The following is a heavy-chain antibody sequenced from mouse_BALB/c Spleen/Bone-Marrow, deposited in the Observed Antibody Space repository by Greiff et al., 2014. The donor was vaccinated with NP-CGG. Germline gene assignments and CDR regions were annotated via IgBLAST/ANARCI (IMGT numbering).Heavy chain of an antibody. J-gene: IGHJ4*01. D-gene: IGHD2-4*01. Sequence: VQLQQSGAELARPGASVKMSCKASGYTFTTYTMHWVKQRPGQGLEWIGYINPSSGYTNYNQKFKDKATLTADKSSSTAYMQLSSLTSDDSAVYLCAKRDIYYDYDGNAMDYWGQGTSVTVSS. CDR2: INPSSGYT. CDR3: AKRDIYYDYDGNAMDY. V-gene: IGHV1-4*01. CDR1: GYTFTTYT.